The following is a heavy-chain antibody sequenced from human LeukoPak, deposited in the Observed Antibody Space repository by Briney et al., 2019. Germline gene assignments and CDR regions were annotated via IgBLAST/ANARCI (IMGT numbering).Heavy chain of an antibody. D-gene: IGHD5-18*01. CDR3: AREFYSYGPTDY. Sequence: PSETLSLTCTVSGGSISSYYWSWIRQPPGKGLEWIGYIYYCGSTNYNPSLKSRVTISVDTSKNQFSLKLSSVTAADTAVYYCAREFYSYGPTDYWGQGTLVTVSS. V-gene: IGHV4-59*01. J-gene: IGHJ4*02. CDR1: GGSISSYY. CDR2: IYYCGST.